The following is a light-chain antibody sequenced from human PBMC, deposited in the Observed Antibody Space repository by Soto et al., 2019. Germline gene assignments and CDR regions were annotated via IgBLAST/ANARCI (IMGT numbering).Light chain of an antibody. CDR2: GNS. V-gene: IGLV1-40*01. CDR1: SSNIGAGYD. CDR3: QSYDSSLSGVV. J-gene: IGLJ2*01. Sequence: QSVLTQPPSVSGAPGQRVTISCTGSSSNIGAGYDVHWYQQLPETAPKLLIYGNSNRPSGVPDRFSGSKSGTSASLAITGLQAEDDADYYCQSYDSSLSGVVFGGGTKLTVL.